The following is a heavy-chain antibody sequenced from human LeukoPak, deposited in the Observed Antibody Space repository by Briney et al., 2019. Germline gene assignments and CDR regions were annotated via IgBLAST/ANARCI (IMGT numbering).Heavy chain of an antibody. CDR3: ARGPYSGSSSSAFDM. CDR2: IIGNAGRT. J-gene: IGHJ3*02. Sequence: GGSLRLSCAASGFTFSTYAMNWVRQAPGKGLEWVSGIIGNAGRTYYADSVKGRFTISRDNSKNTLYLQMNSLRVEDTARYYCARGPYSGSSSSAFDMWGQGTMVTVSS. CDR1: GFTFSTYA. V-gene: IGHV3-23*01. D-gene: IGHD1-26*01.